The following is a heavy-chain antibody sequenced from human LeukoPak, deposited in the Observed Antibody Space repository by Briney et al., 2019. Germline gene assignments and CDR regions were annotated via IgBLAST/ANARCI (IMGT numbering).Heavy chain of an antibody. Sequence: PSETLSLTCTVSGGSISSYYWSWIRQPPGKGLEWIGYIYYSGSTNYNPSLKSRVTISVDTSKNQFSLKLSSVTAADTAVYYCARAPASSYYYDSSGYYYSWLDPWGQGTLVTVSS. D-gene: IGHD3-22*01. V-gene: IGHV4-59*01. CDR2: IYYSGST. CDR3: ARAPASSYYYDSSGYYYSWLDP. J-gene: IGHJ5*02. CDR1: GGSISSYY.